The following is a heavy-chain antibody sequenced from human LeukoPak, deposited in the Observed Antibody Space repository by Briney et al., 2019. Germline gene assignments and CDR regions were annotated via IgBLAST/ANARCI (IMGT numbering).Heavy chain of an antibody. Sequence: GGSLRLSCAASGFTFSSYWMHWVRQAPGKGLVWVSHINSDGSSTSYADSVKGRFTISRDNAKNTLYLQMNSLRAEDTAVYYCARGDYGDYGPYFYYYMDVWGIGTTVTVSS. CDR1: GFTFSSYW. V-gene: IGHV3-74*01. J-gene: IGHJ6*03. CDR2: INSDGSST. CDR3: ARGDYGDYGPYFYYYMDV. D-gene: IGHD4-17*01.